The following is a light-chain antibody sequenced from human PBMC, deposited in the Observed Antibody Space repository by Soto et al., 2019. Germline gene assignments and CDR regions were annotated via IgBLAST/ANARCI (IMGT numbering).Light chain of an antibody. CDR2: DVN. V-gene: IGLV2-14*01. J-gene: IGLJ2*01. Sequence: QSVLTQPASVSGSPGQSITISCSGTSSDVGGYNYVSWYQQHPGKAPKVMIYDVNNRPSGVSNRFSGSKSGNTASLTISGLQAEDEADYYCNSYTSSSTLVFGGGTQLTVL. CDR1: SSDVGGYNY. CDR3: NSYTSSSTLV.